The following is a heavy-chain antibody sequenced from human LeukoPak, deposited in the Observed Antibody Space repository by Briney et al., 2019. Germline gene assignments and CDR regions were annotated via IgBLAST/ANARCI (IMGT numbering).Heavy chain of an antibody. D-gene: IGHD5-12*01. J-gene: IGHJ4*02. CDR1: GGTFSSYA. CDR2: ITPIFGTA. CDR3: ARAGYSGYDPFDY. Sequence: SVKVSCKASGGTFSSYAISWVRQAPGQGLEWMGGITPIFGTANYAQKFQGRVTITADESTSTAYMELCSLRSEDTAVYYCARAGYSGYDPFDYWGQGTLVTVSS. V-gene: IGHV1-69*01.